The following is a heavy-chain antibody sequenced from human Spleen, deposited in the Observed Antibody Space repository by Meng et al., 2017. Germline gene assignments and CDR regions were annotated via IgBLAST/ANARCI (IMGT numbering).Heavy chain of an antibody. D-gene: IGHD2-21*01. V-gene: IGHV4-4*02. CDR1: GGSISSNNW. J-gene: IGHJ4*02. CDR3: AREGRSHQVGVSVY. Sequence: QVQLQESGPGLGKPSGSLSLTCAVSGGSISSNNWWSWVRQPPGKGLEWIGYIYNSGSTYYNPSLKSRVTISVDTSKNQFSLKLRFVTAADTAVYYCAREGRSHQVGVSVYWGQGNLVTVSS. CDR2: IYNSGST.